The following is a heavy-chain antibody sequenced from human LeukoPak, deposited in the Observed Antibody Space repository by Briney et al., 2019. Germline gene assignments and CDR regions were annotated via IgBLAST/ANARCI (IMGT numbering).Heavy chain of an antibody. V-gene: IGHV3-48*01. CDR2: ISSSSSTI. Sequence: PGGSLRLSCAASGITFSSYSMNWVRQAPGKGLEWVPYISSSSSTIYYADSVKGRFTISRDNAKNSLYLQMNSLRAEDTAVYYCARVEGENQGTIFGVVPTYYYYYMDVWGKGTTVTVSS. CDR1: GITFSSYS. CDR3: ARVEGENQGTIFGVVPTYYYYYMDV. J-gene: IGHJ6*03. D-gene: IGHD3-3*01.